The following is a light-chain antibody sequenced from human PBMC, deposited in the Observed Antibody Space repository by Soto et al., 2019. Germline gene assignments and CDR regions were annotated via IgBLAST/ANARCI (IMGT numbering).Light chain of an antibody. CDR2: ATS. J-gene: IGKJ5*01. CDR1: QGIGNS. Sequence: DIQMTQSPSSLSASVGDRVTITCRASQGIGNSLGWYQQRPGKAPKRLIYATSRLQSGVPSSFSGSGSGTEFTLTISSLQPEDFATYYCQQLNSYPITFGQGTRLEIK. V-gene: IGKV1-17*01. CDR3: QQLNSYPIT.